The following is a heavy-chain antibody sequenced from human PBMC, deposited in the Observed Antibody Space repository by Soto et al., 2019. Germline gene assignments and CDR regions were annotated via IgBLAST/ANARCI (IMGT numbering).Heavy chain of an antibody. CDR1: GDTFTDYY. Sequence: QVQLMQSGAEVKKPGASVKVSCKASGDTFTDYYIHWVRQAPGQGLEWMGTVNPSGGHTTYAQHFLGRVTMNRDTSPSTLYRELTSLTSDDTAIYYCARGGHVVVVTAALDYWGQGTLVTVSS. D-gene: IGHD2-21*02. CDR3: ARGGHVVVVTAALDY. V-gene: IGHV1-46*01. CDR2: VNPSGGHT. J-gene: IGHJ4*02.